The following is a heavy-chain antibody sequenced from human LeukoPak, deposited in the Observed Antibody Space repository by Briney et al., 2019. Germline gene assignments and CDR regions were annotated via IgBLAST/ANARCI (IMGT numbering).Heavy chain of an antibody. V-gene: IGHV4-4*09. Sequence: SETLSLTCTVSGGSISSYYWSWIRQPPGKGLEWIGYIYTTGSTNYNPSLKSRVTTSVDTSKNQFSLKLSSVTAADTAVYYCARVRVGATVGYYYYMDVWGKGTTVTVSS. CDR1: GGSISSYY. CDR3: ARVRVGATVGYYYYMDV. J-gene: IGHJ6*03. D-gene: IGHD1-26*01. CDR2: IYTTGST.